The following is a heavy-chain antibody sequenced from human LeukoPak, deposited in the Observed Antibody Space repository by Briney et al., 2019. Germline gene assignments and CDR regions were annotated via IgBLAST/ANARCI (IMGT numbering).Heavy chain of an antibody. CDR1: GFTFSDYY. CDR2: ISSSGSTI. Sequence: PGGSLRLSCAASGFTFSDYYMSWIRQAPGKGLEWVSYISSSGSTIYYADSVKGRFTISRDNAKNSLYLQMNSLRAEDTAVYYCARDRVTDYGGPGVWYFDLWGRGTLVTVSS. J-gene: IGHJ2*01. V-gene: IGHV3-11*01. CDR3: ARDRVTDYGGPGVWYFDL. D-gene: IGHD4-23*01.